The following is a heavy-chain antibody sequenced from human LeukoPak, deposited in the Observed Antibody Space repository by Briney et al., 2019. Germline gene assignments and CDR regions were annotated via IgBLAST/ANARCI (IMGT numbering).Heavy chain of an antibody. Sequence: SETLSLTCAVYGGSFSGYYWSWLRQPPGKGLEWIGEINHSGSTNYNPSLKSRVTMSVDTSKNQFSLKLSSMTAADTAVSSCARGPWGATLYYFDSWSQGTLVTVSS. CDR3: ARGPWGATLYYFDS. J-gene: IGHJ4*02. V-gene: IGHV4-34*01. CDR1: GGSFSGYY. CDR2: INHSGST. D-gene: IGHD1-26*01.